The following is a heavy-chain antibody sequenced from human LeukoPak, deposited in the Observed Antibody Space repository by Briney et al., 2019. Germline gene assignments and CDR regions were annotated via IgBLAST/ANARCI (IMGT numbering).Heavy chain of an antibody. Sequence: SGPTLVKPTQTLTLTCTFSGFSLSTSGVGVGWIRQPPGKGPEWIGYIHYSGSTKYNPSLKGRVTISLDTSKNQFSLKLNSVTAADTAVYYCVRGPSVGATTIDHWGQGTLVTVSS. CDR1: GFSLSTSGVG. D-gene: IGHD1-26*01. CDR3: VRGPSVGATTIDH. J-gene: IGHJ5*02. V-gene: IGHV4-61*08. CDR2: IHYSGST.